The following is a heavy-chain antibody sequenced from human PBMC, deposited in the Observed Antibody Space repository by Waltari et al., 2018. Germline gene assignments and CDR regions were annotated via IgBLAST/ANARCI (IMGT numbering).Heavy chain of an antibody. D-gene: IGHD3-9*01. CDR1: GFTFSSYA. J-gene: IGHJ3*02. CDR2: ISYDGSNK. V-gene: IGHV3-30-3*01. CDR3: ARGGYYDILTGYDAFDI. Sequence: QVQLVESGGGVVQPGRSLRLSCAASGFTFSSYAMHWVRQAPGQGLEWVAVISYDGSNKYYADSVKGRFTISRDNSKNTLYLQMNSLRAEDTAVYYCARGGYYDILTGYDAFDIWGQGTMVTVSS.